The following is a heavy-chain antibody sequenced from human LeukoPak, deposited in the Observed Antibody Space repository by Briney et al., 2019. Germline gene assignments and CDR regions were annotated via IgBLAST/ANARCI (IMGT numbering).Heavy chain of an antibody. CDR3: AKFITMIVDAFDI. D-gene: IGHD3-22*01. Sequence: GGSLRLSCAASGFTFSSYAMSWVRQAPGKGLEWVSASSGSGGSTYYADSVKGRFTISRDNSKNTLYLQMNSLRAEDTAVYYCAKFITMIVDAFDIWGQGTMVTVSS. V-gene: IGHV3-23*01. CDR2: SSGSGGST. J-gene: IGHJ3*02. CDR1: GFTFSSYA.